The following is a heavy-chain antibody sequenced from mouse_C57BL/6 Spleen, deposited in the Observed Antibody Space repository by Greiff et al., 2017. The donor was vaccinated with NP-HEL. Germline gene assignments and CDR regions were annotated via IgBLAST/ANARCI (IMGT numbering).Heavy chain of an antibody. J-gene: IGHJ4*01. V-gene: IGHV5-17*01. CDR2: ISSGSSTI. Sequence: EVQLVESGGGLVKPGGSLKLSCAASGFTFSDYGMHWVRQSPEKGLEWVAYISSGSSTIYYADTVKGRFTISRDNAKNTLFLQMTSLRSEDTAMYYCAREGNSYAMDYWGQGTSVTVSS. D-gene: IGHD2-1*01. CDR1: GFTFSDYG. CDR3: AREGNSYAMDY.